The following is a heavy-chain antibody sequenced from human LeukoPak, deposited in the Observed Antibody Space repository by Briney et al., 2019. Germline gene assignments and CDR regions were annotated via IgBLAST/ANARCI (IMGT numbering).Heavy chain of an antibody. CDR1: GYTFTGYY. Sequence: GASVKVSCKASGYTFTGYYMHWVRQAPGQGLEWMGRINPNNGGTNYAQKFQGRVTMTRDTSISTAYMELSRLRSDDTAVYYCARDPYGSGQFDYWGQGTLVTVSS. V-gene: IGHV1-2*06. CDR2: INPNNGGT. D-gene: IGHD3-10*01. CDR3: ARDPYGSGQFDY. J-gene: IGHJ4*02.